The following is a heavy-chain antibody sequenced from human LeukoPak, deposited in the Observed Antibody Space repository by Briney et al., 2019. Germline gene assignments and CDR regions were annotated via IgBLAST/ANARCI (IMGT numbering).Heavy chain of an antibody. V-gene: IGHV1-18*01. D-gene: IGHD3-22*01. J-gene: IGHJ6*02. Sequence: ASVKVSCKASGYTFTIYGISWVRQAPGQGLEWMGWISAYNGNTNYAQKLQGRVTMTTDTSTSTVYMELSSLRSEDTAVYYCARWWDDGSGYSYLYGMDVWGQGTTVTVSS. CDR1: GYTFTIYG. CDR2: ISAYNGNT. CDR3: ARWWDDGSGYSYLYGMDV.